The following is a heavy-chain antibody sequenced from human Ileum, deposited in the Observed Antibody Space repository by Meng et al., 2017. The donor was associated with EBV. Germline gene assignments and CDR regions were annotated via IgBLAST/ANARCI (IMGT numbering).Heavy chain of an antibody. CDR1: GDSISSNSW. V-gene: IGHV4-4*02. J-gene: IGHJ4*02. D-gene: IGHD6-19*01. Sequence: VQLQGSGPGLVKPSGTLSLTFTVSGDSISSNSWWNWVRQPPGKGLEWIGDIYHSGDSNYNPSLKSRVTISLDNSNNQFSLTLSSVTAADTAVYYCARDPIPVPGRNFDYWGQGTLVTASS. CDR3: ARDPIPVPGRNFDY. CDR2: IYHSGDS.